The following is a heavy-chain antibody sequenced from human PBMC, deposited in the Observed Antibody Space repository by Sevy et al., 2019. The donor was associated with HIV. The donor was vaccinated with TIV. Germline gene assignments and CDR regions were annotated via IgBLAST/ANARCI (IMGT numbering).Heavy chain of an antibody. CDR3: ARAIGSSGSTYYYYYGMDV. J-gene: IGHJ6*01. CDR1: GFTFSSYG. Sequence: GGSLRLSCGASGFTFSSYGMYWIRQVPGKGLEWVAIIRYDGTKKDYTDSVKGRFTISRDNSKNTLILQMDSLRVEDTAVYYCARAIGSSGSTYYYYYGMDVWGQWTTVTVSS. CDR2: IRYDGTKK. V-gene: IGHV3-33*07. D-gene: IGHD6-19*01.